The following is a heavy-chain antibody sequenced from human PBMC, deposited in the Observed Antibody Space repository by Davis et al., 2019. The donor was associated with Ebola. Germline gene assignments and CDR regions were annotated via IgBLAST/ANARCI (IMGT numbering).Heavy chain of an antibody. CDR2: INTNTGNP. CDR1: GYTFTSYY. V-gene: IGHV7-4-1*02. J-gene: IGHJ6*04. D-gene: IGHD6-6*01. CDR3: AREYSSSSDYYYYYGMDV. Sequence: ASVKVSCKASGYTFTSYYMHWVRQAPGQGLEWMGWINTNTGNPTYAQGFTGRFVFSLDTSVSTAYLQISSLKAEDTAVYYCAREYSSSSDYYYYYGMDVWGKGTTVTVSS.